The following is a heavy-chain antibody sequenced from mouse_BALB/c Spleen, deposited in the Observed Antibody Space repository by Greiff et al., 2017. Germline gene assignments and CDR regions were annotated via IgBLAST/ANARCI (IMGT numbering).Heavy chain of an antibody. CDR3: ASHYGSSYYAMDY. V-gene: IGHV14-3*02. Sequence: VQLKESGAELVKPGASVKLSCTASGFNIKDTYMHWVKQRPEQGLEWIGRIDPANGNTKYDPKFQGKATITADTSSNTAYLQLSSLTSEDTAVYYCASHYGSSYYAMDYWGQGTSVTVSS. CDR1: GFNIKDTY. CDR2: IDPANGNT. J-gene: IGHJ4*01. D-gene: IGHD1-1*01.